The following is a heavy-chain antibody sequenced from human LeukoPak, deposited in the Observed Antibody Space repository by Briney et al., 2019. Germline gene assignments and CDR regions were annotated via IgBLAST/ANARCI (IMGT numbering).Heavy chain of an antibody. CDR2: TQNSRGT. J-gene: IGHJ4*02. CDR3: ARGLAEGYPDF. D-gene: IGHD5-24*01. Sequence: SETLSLTCAVHGGPFSGFWWTWMRQFPGKGLEWIGETQNSRGTNYQPSLKSRVTISEDSSNNQFYLRLTSVTSADTAVYYCARGLAEGYPDFWGQGTLVAVSS. V-gene: IGHV4-34*01. CDR1: GGPFSGFW.